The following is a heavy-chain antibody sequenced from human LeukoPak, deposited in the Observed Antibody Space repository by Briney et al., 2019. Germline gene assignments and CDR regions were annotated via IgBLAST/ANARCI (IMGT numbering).Heavy chain of an antibody. CDR1: GFTLSTYA. J-gene: IGHJ4*02. CDR3: GKDGLQSSEWLPPLNY. D-gene: IGHD3-3*01. Sequence: GGSLRLSCTASGFTLSTYAMSWVRQAPGKGLEWVSLISGNAGSTYYADSVKGRFTISRDISENTLYLQMNSLRAEDTATYYCGKDGLQSSEWLPPLNYWGQGTLVIVSS. CDR2: ISGNAGST. V-gene: IGHV3-23*01.